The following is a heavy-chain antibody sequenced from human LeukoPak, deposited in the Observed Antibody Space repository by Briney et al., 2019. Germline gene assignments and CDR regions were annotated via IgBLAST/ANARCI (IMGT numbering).Heavy chain of an antibody. CDR2: MNPNSGNT. CDR3: ARGSPCSGYYLWSAYYYGMDV. CDR1: GYTFTSYD. D-gene: IGHD3-22*01. Sequence: ASVKVSCKASGYTFTSYDINWVRQATGQGLEWMGWMNPNSGNTGYAQKFQGRVTMTRNTSISTAYMELSSLRSEDTAVYYCARGSPCSGYYLWSAYYYGMDVWGQGTTVTVSS. V-gene: IGHV1-8*01. J-gene: IGHJ6*02.